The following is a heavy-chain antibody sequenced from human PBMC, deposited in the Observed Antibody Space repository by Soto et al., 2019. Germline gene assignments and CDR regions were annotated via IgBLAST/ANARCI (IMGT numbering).Heavy chain of an antibody. Sequence: QVQVVESGGGVFQPGGSLRLSCVASGFTFSTCAMHWVRQAPGKGLEWMAAISYGGKNDYYADSVKGRLTVSRDMSESTFYLQMNGLRTEDTAVYYCVREEFEAVRGNFGCWGQGTLVSVSS. CDR2: ISYGGKND. CDR1: GFTFSTCA. CDR3: VREEFEAVRGNFGC. D-gene: IGHD2-15*01. J-gene: IGHJ4*02. V-gene: IGHV3-30*04.